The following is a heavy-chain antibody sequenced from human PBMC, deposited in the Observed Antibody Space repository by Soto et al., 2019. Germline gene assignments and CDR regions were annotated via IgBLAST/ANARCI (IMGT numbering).Heavy chain of an antibody. CDR3: ARGVGATSEVDAFDI. Sequence: QVQLQESGPGLVKPSETLSLTCTVSGGSISSYYWSWIRQPPGKGLEWIGYIYYSGSTNYNPSLKSRVTISVDTSKNQSYLKLSSVTAADTAVYYCARGVGATSEVDAFDIWGQGTMVTVSS. CDR2: IYYSGST. D-gene: IGHD1-26*01. CDR1: GGSISSYY. J-gene: IGHJ3*02. V-gene: IGHV4-59*01.